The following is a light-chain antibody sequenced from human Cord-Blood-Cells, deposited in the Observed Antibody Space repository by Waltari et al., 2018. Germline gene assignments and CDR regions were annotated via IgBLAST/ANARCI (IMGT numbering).Light chain of an antibody. J-gene: IGLJ1*01. Sequence: QSALTQPRSVSGSPGQPVTISCPGPSSDVGGYNSVSWYQQHPGKAPQLMIYDVSKRPSGVPDRFSGSKSGNTASLTISGLQAEDEADYYCCSYAGSYTYVFGTGTKVTVL. V-gene: IGLV2-11*01. CDR1: SSDVGGYNS. CDR2: DVS. CDR3: CSYAGSYTYV.